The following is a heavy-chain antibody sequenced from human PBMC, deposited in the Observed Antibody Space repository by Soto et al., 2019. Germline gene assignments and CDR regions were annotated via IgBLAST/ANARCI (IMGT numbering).Heavy chain of an antibody. CDR2: IWNDGSNK. CDR1: GFTFSSYG. J-gene: IGHJ6*03. Sequence: QVQLVESGGGVVQPGRSLRLSCAASGFTFSSYGMHWVRQAPGKGLEWVAVIWNDGSNKYYADSVKGRFTISRDNSKNTLYLQMNSLRAEDTAVYYCARDPVLRFLEWLSPATGYMDVWGKGTTVTVSS. D-gene: IGHD3-3*01. CDR3: ARDPVLRFLEWLSPATGYMDV. V-gene: IGHV3-33*01.